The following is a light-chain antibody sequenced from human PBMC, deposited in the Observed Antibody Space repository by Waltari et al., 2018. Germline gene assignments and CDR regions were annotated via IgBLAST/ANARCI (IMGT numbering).Light chain of an antibody. CDR1: TGAATSGHY. Sequence: QAVVTQEPSLTVSPGGTVTLTCATSTGAATSGHYPYWSQQNAGQAPRTLIYNTSDKHSWTPARFSASLLGGKATLTLSGAQPEDEADYYCLLFYSGARVFGGGTKLTVL. V-gene: IGLV7-46*01. CDR3: LLFYSGARV. CDR2: NTS. J-gene: IGLJ3*02.